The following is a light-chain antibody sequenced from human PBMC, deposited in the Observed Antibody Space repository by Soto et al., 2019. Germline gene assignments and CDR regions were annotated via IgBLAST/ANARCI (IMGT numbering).Light chain of an antibody. Sequence: LTHSPCTLSLSPEERETLSYRASQGVSSSYLAWYQQKPVQAPRLLIDGASSMSTGSPDSVSGSGYGKDFTLIIIRRETEDFAVYYCQQYGSSSWTFGQGTKV. V-gene: IGKV3-20*01. CDR3: QQYGSSSWT. CDR2: GAS. CDR1: QGVSSSY. J-gene: IGKJ1*01.